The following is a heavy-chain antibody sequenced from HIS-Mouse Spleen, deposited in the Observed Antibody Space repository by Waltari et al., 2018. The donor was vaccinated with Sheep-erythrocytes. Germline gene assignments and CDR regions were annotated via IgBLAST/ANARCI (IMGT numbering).Heavy chain of an antibody. V-gene: IGHV4-39*07. J-gene: IGHJ4*02. CDR3: ARDYVPGIRGYFDY. CDR1: GGSISSSSYY. Sequence: QLQLQESGPGLVKPSETLSLTCTVSGGSISSSSYYWGWIRQPPGKGLEWIGSIYYSGSTYHNPSLKSRVTISVDTSKNQFSLQLSSVTAADTAVYYCARDYVPGIRGYFDYWGQGTLVTVSS. CDR2: IYYSGST. D-gene: IGHD3-10*01.